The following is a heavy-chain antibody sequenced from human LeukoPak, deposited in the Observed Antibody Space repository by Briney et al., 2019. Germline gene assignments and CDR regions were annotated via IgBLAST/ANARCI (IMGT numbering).Heavy chain of an antibody. CDR2: IYYSGST. CDR1: GGSISSGGYY. V-gene: IGHV4-31*03. D-gene: IGHD2-2*01. Sequence: SETLSLTCTVPGGSISSGGYYWSWIRQHPGKGLEWIGYIYYSGSTYYNPSLKSRVTISVDTSKNQFSLKLSSVTAADTAVYYCARDGSANCSSTSCYSAFDIWGQGTMVTVSS. CDR3: ARDGSANCSSTSCYSAFDI. J-gene: IGHJ3*02.